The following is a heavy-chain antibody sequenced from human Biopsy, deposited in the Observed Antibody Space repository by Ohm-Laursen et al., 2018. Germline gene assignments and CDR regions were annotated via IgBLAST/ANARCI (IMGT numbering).Heavy chain of an antibody. Sequence: SSVKVSCNASGYTFTSYYLHWVRQAPGQGLEWMGRINPNNDNTAYAQKFQGRITMTKDTSTSTVYMDLSSLTFDDSAVYYCAGGPRGLVVITTTALYFDYWGQGNLVTVSS. D-gene: IGHD3-22*01. V-gene: IGHV1-46*01. CDR2: INPNNDNT. CDR3: AGGPRGLVVITTTALYFDY. CDR1: GYTFTSYY. J-gene: IGHJ4*02.